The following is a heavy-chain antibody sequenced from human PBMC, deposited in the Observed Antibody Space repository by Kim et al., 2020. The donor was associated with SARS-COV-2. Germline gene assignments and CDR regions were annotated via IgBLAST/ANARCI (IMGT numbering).Heavy chain of an antibody. CDR3: ARVEVFVVVPAATYGMDV. D-gene: IGHD2-2*01. V-gene: IGHV3-11*06. J-gene: IGHJ6*02. CDR1: GFTFSDYY. Sequence: GGSLRLSCAASGFTFSDYYMSWIRQAPGKGLEWVSYISSSSSYTNYADSVKGRFTISRDNAKNSLYLQMNSLRAEDTAVYYCARVEVFVVVPAATYGMDVWGQGTTVTVSS. CDR2: ISSSSSYT.